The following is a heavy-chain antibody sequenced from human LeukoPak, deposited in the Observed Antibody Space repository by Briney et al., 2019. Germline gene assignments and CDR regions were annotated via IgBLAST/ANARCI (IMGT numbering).Heavy chain of an antibody. D-gene: IGHD3-22*01. CDR2: IYYSGST. CDR3: ARGVRDSYYYDSSGYYPFDY. Sequence: PSETLSLTCTVSGGSISSYYWSWIRQPPGKGLEWIGYIYYSGSTNYNPSLKSRVTISVDTSKNQFSLKLSSVTAADTAVYYCARGVRDSYYYDSSGYYPFDYWGQGTLVTVSS. CDR1: GGSISSYY. J-gene: IGHJ4*02. V-gene: IGHV4-59*01.